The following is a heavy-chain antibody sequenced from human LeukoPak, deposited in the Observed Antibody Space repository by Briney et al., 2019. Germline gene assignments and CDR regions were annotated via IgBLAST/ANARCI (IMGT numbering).Heavy chain of an antibody. CDR1: GYTFTGYY. Sequence: ASVKVSCKASGYTFTGYYMHWVRQAPGQGFEWMGWISAYNGNTNYAQKLQGRVTMTTDTSTSTAYMELRSLRSDDTAVYYCARGGTSGWRTPNDDYWGQGTLVTVSS. D-gene: IGHD6-19*01. CDR3: ARGGTSGWRTPNDDY. CDR2: ISAYNGNT. V-gene: IGHV1-18*04. J-gene: IGHJ4*02.